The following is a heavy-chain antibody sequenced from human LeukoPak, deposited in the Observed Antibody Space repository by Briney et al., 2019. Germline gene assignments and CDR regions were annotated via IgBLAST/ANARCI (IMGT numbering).Heavy chain of an antibody. D-gene: IGHD4-11*01. J-gene: IGHJ4*02. Sequence: GGSLRLSCAASGFTFSSYWMSWVRQAPGKGLEWVANIKQDGSEKYYVDSVKGRFTISRDNAKNSLYLQMNSLRAEDTAVYYCAKDVLPTVWSPEYWGQGTLVTVSS. CDR2: IKQDGSEK. CDR3: AKDVLPTVWSPEY. V-gene: IGHV3-7*03. CDR1: GFTFSSYW.